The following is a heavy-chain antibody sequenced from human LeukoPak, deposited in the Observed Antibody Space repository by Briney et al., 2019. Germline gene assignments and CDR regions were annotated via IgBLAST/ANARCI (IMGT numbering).Heavy chain of an antibody. V-gene: IGHV4-31*03. CDR3: TREVRTGTYYGMDV. CDR1: GGSISSGGNY. Sequence: SETLSLTCTVSGGSISSGGNYWSWIRQHPGTGLEWVGNIYYSGSTYYNPSLKSRLTISVDTSKNQFSLNLSSVTAADTAVYYCTREVRTGTYYGMDVWGQGATVTVSS. CDR2: IYYSGST. J-gene: IGHJ6*02. D-gene: IGHD6-13*01.